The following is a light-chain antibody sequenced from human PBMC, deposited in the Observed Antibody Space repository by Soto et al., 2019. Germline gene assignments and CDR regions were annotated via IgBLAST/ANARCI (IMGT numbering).Light chain of an antibody. J-gene: IGLJ2*01. CDR2: EVS. V-gene: IGLV2-23*02. CDR1: SSDVGSYNF. Sequence: QSALTQPASVSGSPGQSITISCTGTSSDVGSYNFVSWYQQHPAKAPKVLIYEVSKRPSGVSNRFSGSKSGNTASLTISGVQPEGEADYYCCSYAGSSTWVFGGGTKLTVL. CDR3: CSYAGSSTWV.